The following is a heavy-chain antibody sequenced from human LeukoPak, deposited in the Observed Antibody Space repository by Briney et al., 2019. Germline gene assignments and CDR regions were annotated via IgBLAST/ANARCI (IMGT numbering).Heavy chain of an antibody. CDR3: AREGFCTGSKCPAEY. D-gene: IGHD2-8*02. V-gene: IGHV1-2*02. J-gene: IGHJ4*02. CDR2: INPKSGGT. CDR1: GYTFTGHY. Sequence: ASVKVSCKASGYTFTGHYMHWVRQAPGQGLEWMGWINPKSGGTNYAQKFQGRVTMTRDTSISTAYMELKRLSSDDTAVYFCAREGFCTGSKCPAEYWGQGTLVTVSS.